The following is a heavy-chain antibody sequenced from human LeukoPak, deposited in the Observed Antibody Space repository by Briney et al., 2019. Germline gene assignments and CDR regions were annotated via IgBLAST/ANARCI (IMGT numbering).Heavy chain of an antibody. D-gene: IGHD2-8*02. CDR2: IGYTGTNT. Sequence: GGSLRLSCAASGFNFSSFGMHWVRQAQGEGLEWVAYIGYTGTNTYYADSVKGRFTISRDNSKNTVHLQMNSLRAADTALYSCARDLTGKYYIAYWGQGTLVTVSS. J-gene: IGHJ4*02. V-gene: IGHV3-30*02. CDR3: ARDLTGKYYIAY. CDR1: GFNFSSFG.